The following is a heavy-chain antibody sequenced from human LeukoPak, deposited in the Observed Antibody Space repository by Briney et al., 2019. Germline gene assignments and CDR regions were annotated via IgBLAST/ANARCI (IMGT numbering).Heavy chain of an antibody. CDR1: GFTFSSYA. V-gene: IGHV4-34*08. J-gene: IGHJ6*02. CDR2: INHSGST. CDR3: AQGGSGRYYYYYYGMDV. Sequence: GSLRLSCAASGFTFSSYAMSWVRQPPGKGLEWIGEINHSGSTNYNPSLKSRVTISVDTSKNQFSLKLSSVTAADTAVYYCAQGGSGRYYYYYYGMDVWGQGTTVTVSS. D-gene: IGHD3-10*01.